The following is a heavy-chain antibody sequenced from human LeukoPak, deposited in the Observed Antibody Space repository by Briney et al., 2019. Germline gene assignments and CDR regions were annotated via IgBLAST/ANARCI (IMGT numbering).Heavy chain of an antibody. Sequence: GGSLRLSCAASGFGFRSSSMNWVRQAPGKGLEWISYIRSTSDPIYYADSVRGRFTISRDNAKNSLYLQMDSLRAEDTAVYYCVRGQCGVNCPKFNWLDPWDQGTLVTVSS. CDR2: IRSTSDPI. CDR1: GFGFRSSS. D-gene: IGHD2-21*01. CDR3: VRGQCGVNCPKFNWLDP. J-gene: IGHJ5*02. V-gene: IGHV3-48*01.